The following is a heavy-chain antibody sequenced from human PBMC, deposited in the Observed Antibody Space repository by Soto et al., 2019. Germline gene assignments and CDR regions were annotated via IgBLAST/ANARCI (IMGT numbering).Heavy chain of an antibody. CDR2: IIPIFGTA. CDR3: AGAEAGITHHSYYYYGMDV. V-gene: IGHV1-69*13. D-gene: IGHD6-13*01. J-gene: IGHJ6*02. Sequence: SVKVSCKASGGTFSSYAISWVRQAPGQGLEWMGGIIPIFGTANYAQKFQGRVTITADESTSTAYMELSSLRSEDTAVYYCAGAEAGITHHSYYYYGMDVWGQGTTVTVSS. CDR1: GGTFSSYA.